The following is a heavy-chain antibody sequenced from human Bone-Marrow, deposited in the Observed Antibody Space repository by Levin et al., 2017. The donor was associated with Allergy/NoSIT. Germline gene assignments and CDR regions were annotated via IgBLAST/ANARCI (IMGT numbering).Heavy chain of an antibody. CDR2: VLFTGNT. J-gene: IGHJ5*02. V-gene: IGHV4-31*03. CDR1: GASISSGGYY. CDR3: ARAKLPGAPLGHGFDP. D-gene: IGHD4/OR15-4a*01. Sequence: QSQTLSLTCTVSGASISSGGYYWSWIRQHSGTGLEWIGNVLFTGNTNYNPSLKSRVIISVDTSKNQLSLKLMSVTAADTAVYYCARAKLPGAPLGHGFDPWGQGTLVTVSS.